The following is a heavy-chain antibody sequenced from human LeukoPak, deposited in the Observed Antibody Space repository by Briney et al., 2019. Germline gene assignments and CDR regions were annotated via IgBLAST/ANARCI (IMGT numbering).Heavy chain of an antibody. CDR1: GGSISSSSYY. V-gene: IGHV4-39*07. CDR3: ARDGTRMGNYFNY. Sequence: SETLSLTCTVSGGSISSSSYYWGWIRQPPGKGLEWIGSIYYSGSTYYNPSLKSRVTISVDTSKNQFSLKLGSVTAADTAVYFCARDGTRMGNYFNYWGQGTLVTVSS. J-gene: IGHJ4*02. CDR2: IYYSGST. D-gene: IGHD7-27*01.